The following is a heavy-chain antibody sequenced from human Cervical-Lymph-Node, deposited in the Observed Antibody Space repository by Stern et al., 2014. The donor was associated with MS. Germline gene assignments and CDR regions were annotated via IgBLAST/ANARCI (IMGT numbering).Heavy chain of an antibody. CDR2: IDPNSGGT. Sequence: QMQLVQSGAEVKKPGASLKVSCKTSGYTFTAFHIHWVRQAPGQGLEWMGRIDPNSGGTPYLQKFEGRVSMTGDTSISTAYMEISRLRSDDTAVYYCTRISLRAAGRRSYALDVCGQGTTVTVSS. V-gene: IGHV1-2*02. J-gene: IGHJ6*02. CDR1: GYTFTAFH. D-gene: IGHD6-13*01. CDR3: TRISLRAAGRRSYALDV.